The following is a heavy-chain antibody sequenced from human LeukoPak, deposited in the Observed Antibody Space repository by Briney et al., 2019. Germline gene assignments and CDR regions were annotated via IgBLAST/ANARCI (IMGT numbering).Heavy chain of an antibody. V-gene: IGHV1-2*02. CDR1: GYTLTGYY. Sequence: HDASVHVSCKPSGYTLTGYYMQWVRQAPGAGLEWMGWINPNSVGTNYAQKFQGRVTMTRHTSISTAYMELSRLRSDDTAVYYCARGEILRPWGQGTLVTVSS. CDR3: ARGEILRP. CDR2: INPNSVGT. D-gene: IGHD2-15*01. J-gene: IGHJ5*02.